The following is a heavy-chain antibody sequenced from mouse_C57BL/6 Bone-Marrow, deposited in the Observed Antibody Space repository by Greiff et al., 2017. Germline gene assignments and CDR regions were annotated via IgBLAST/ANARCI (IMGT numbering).Heavy chain of an antibody. CDR2: IDPSDSYT. J-gene: IGHJ3*01. CDR1: GYTFTSYW. V-gene: IGHV1-69*01. CDR3: AREDRRDFYAN. Sequence: VQLQQSGAELVMPGASVKLSCKASGYTFTSYWMHWVMQRLGQGLEWIGEIDPSDSYTNYNQKFKGKCTLTGDKSPSTVYMQLSSLTTEDSAVYYCAREDRRDFYANWGQGKRATVS.